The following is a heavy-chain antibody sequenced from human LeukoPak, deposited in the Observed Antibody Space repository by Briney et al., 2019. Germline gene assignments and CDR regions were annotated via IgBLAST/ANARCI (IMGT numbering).Heavy chain of an antibody. CDR1: GGSISSGDYY. Sequence: SQTLSLTCTVSGGSISSGDYYWSWIRQPPGKGLEWIGYIYYSGSTYYNPSLKSRVTISVDTSKNQFSLKLSSVTAADTAVYYCARVLTIYCGGDCAAPYYFDYWGQGTLVTVSS. D-gene: IGHD2-21*02. CDR2: IYYSGST. CDR3: ARVLTIYCGGDCAAPYYFDY. V-gene: IGHV4-30-4*01. J-gene: IGHJ4*02.